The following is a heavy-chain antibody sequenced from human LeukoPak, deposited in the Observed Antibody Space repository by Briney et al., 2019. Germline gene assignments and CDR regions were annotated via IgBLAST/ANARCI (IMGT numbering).Heavy chain of an antibody. D-gene: IGHD5-24*01. CDR1: GFTFSSYG. J-gene: IGHJ4*02. CDR3: AKRSAYNYGYFDY. V-gene: IGHV3-23*01. Sequence: GRSLRLSCAASGFTFSSYGMHWVRQAPGKGLEWVSAITGGGADTDYADSVKGRFTISRDNSKNTLYLQMNSLRVEDTAFYYCAKRSAYNYGYFDYWGQGTLVTVSS. CDR2: ITGGGADT.